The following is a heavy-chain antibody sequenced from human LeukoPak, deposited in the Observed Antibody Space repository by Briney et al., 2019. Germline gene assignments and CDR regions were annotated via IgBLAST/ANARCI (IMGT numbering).Heavy chain of an antibody. CDR1: GFNFEYYV. CDR2: ISTTGNYI. D-gene: IGHD1-26*01. J-gene: IGHJ6*03. CDR3: ARDWSGSYGSYHYYMDV. V-gene: IGHV3-21*06. Sequence: GGSLRLSCAASGFNFEYYVMNWVRQAPGKGREWVSSISTTGNYIYYADSLKGRLTISRDNANNSVYLQMNSLRAEDTAVYYCARDWSGSYGSYHYYMDVWGKGTTVTVSS.